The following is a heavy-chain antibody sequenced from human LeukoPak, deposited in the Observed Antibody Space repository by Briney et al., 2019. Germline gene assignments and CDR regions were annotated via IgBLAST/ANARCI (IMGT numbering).Heavy chain of an antibody. Sequence: GGSLRLSCAASGFTLSSYGMHWVRQAPGKGLEWVAFIRYDGSNKYYADSVKGRFTISRDNSKNTLYLQMNSLRAEDTAVYYCAKDRCSWDESYSFDYWGQGTMVTVSS. V-gene: IGHV3-30*02. J-gene: IGHJ4*03. CDR1: GFTLSSYG. D-gene: IGHD6-13*01. CDR2: IRYDGSNK. CDR3: AKDRCSWDESYSFDY.